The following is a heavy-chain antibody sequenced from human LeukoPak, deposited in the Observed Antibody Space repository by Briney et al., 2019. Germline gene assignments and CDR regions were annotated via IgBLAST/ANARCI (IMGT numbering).Heavy chain of an antibody. CDR3: ARGLYYDSSGYYGDDAYYYGMDV. Sequence: PSETLSLTCTVSGGSISSGDYYWSWIRQPPGKGLEWIGYIYYSGSTYYNPSLKSRVTISVDTSKNQFSLKLSSVTAADTAVYYCARGLYYDSSGYYGDDAYYYGMDVWGQGTTVTVSS. D-gene: IGHD3-22*01. V-gene: IGHV4-30-4*01. CDR1: GGSISSGDYY. CDR2: IYYSGST. J-gene: IGHJ6*02.